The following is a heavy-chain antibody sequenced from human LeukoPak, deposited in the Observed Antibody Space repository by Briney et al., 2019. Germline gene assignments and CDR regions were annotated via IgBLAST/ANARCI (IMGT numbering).Heavy chain of an antibody. Sequence: SETLSLTCTVSGGSISSGGYYWSWIRQHSGRGLEWIGYIYYSGSTYYNPSLKSRVTISVDTSKNQFSLKLSSVTAADTAVYYCARAPVGQASFNSDYFDYWGQGTLVTVSS. V-gene: IGHV4-31*03. CDR2: IYYSGST. J-gene: IGHJ4*02. D-gene: IGHD1-26*01. CDR3: ARAPVGQASFNSDYFDY. CDR1: GGSISSGGYY.